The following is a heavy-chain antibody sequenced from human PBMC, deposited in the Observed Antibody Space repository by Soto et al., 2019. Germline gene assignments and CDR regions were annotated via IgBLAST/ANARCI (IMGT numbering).Heavy chain of an antibody. CDR3: ARAHCSSTGCFTWYFYL. CDR2: VNPNSGGT. CDR1: GYTFTRYY. Sequence: QVQLVQSGAAAKKPGASVKVSCKASGYTFTRYYMHLVRQAPGQGLEWMGWVNPNSGGTHYAQKFQSWVVMARDPPIRTAYMELSRLRSDDTAVYYCARAHCSSTGCFTWYFYLWGLGARVTVSS. D-gene: IGHD2-2*01. J-gene: IGHJ2*01. V-gene: IGHV1-2*04.